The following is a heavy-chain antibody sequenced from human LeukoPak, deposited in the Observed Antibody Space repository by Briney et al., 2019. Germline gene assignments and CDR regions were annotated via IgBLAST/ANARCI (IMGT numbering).Heavy chain of an antibody. V-gene: IGHV4-4*07. CDR1: GGSIISDY. D-gene: IGHD3-3*01. CDR3: ARDRQPFDFDV. Sequence: SETLSLTCSVSGGSIISDYWSWIRQPAGKGLEWLGRLHSGGATDYNPSLKSRVTMSLDTSKSQFSLRLSSVTAADTAVYYCARDRQPFDFDVWGRGTTVSVSS. CDR2: LHSGGAT. J-gene: IGHJ6*02.